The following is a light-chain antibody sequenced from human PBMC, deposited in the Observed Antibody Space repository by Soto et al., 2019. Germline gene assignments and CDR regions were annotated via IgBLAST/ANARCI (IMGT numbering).Light chain of an antibody. CDR3: QQYNSYPYT. CDR2: KAS. V-gene: IGKV1-5*03. J-gene: IGKJ2*01. CDR1: QSISSW. Sequence: DIQMTQSPSTLSASVGDRVTITCRASQSISSWLAWYQQKPGKAPKLLIYKASSLESGVPSRFSGSGSGTEFTRTISSLQPEDFATYYCQQYNSYPYTFGQGTKLEIK.